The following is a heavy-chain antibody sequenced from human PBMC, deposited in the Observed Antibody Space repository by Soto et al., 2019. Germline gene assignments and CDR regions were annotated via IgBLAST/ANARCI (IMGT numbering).Heavy chain of an antibody. D-gene: IGHD1-1*01. CDR3: AWSDYRNSLYGVYV. CDR2: INHRGSS. Sequence: SETLSLTCAVNGGSLSRYYWSWIRHSPGKGLEWIGEINHRGSSDYNPSLKSRVTLSIDASMNHVTLELTSVTAADTAVYYCAWSDYRNSLYGVYVSAQGTAVIVSS. J-gene: IGHJ6*01. CDR1: GGSLSRYY. V-gene: IGHV4-34*01.